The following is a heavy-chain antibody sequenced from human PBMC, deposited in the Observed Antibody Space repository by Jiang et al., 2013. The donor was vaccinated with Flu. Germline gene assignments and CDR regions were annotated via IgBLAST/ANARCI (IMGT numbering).Heavy chain of an antibody. D-gene: IGHD6-19*01. CDR2: INPSGGST. J-gene: IGHJ4*02. V-gene: IGHV1-46*03. CDR3: ARAVVGTHFDY. CDR1: YY. Sequence: YYMHWVRQAPGQGLEWMGIINPSGGSTSYAQKFQGRVTMTRDTSTSTVYMELSSLRSEDTAVYYCARAVVGTHFDYWGQGTLVTVSS.